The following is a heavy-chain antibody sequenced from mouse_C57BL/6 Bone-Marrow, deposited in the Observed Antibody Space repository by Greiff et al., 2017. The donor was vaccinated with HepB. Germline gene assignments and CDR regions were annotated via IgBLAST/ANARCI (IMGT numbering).Heavy chain of an antibody. Sequence: EVKLMESGPGLVKPSQSLSLTCSVSGYSITSGYYWNWIRQFPGNKLEWMGYISYDGSNNYNPSLKNRISITRDTSKNQFFLKLNSVTTEDTATYYCARDYYDYGWFAYWGQGTLVTVSA. CDR2: ISYDGSN. V-gene: IGHV3-6*01. CDR1: GYSITSGYY. J-gene: IGHJ3*01. CDR3: ARDYYDYGWFAY. D-gene: IGHD2-4*01.